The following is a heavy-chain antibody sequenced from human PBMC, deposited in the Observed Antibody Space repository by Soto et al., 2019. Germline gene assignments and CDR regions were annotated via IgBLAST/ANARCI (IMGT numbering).Heavy chain of an antibody. D-gene: IGHD4-17*01. J-gene: IGHJ5*02. V-gene: IGHV4-39*07. CDR1: GGSISSSSYY. CDR3: ARVPTTVTTSDNWFDP. Sequence: PSETLSLTCTVSGGSISSSSYYWGWIRQPPGKGLEWIGNMYYSGSSYYNSSLKSRVTISVATSKNQFSLKLSSVTAADTAVYYCARVPTTVTTSDNWFDPWGQGTLVTGLL. CDR2: MYYSGSS.